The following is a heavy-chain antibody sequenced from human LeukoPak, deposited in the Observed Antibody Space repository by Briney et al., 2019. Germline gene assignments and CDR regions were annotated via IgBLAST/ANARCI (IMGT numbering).Heavy chain of an antibody. CDR1: GYSISSGYF. J-gene: IGHJ4*02. V-gene: IGHV4-38-2*02. CDR2: ISHSGTT. D-gene: IGHD1-1*01. Sequence: SETLSLTCTVSGYSISSGYFWGWIRQPPGKGLEWIGSISHSGTTYYNPSLKSRITISQDTSKNQFSLKVNSVTAADTAAYYCTREEGGTTVDYWGQGTLVTVSS. CDR3: TREEGGTTVDY.